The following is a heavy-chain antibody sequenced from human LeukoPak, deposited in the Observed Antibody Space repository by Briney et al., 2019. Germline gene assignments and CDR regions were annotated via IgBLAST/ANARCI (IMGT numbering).Heavy chain of an antibody. CDR2: IYHSGTT. D-gene: IGHD4-17*01. J-gene: IGHJ6*02. Sequence: SETLSLTCTVSGGSISYYYWSWIRQSPGKGLEWIGYIYHSGTTNYNPSLKSRGTISVDTSKNQFSLQLRSVTAADTAVYYCAREDPQTTVPEGMDVWGQGTTVTVSS. CDR1: GGSISYYY. V-gene: IGHV4-59*01. CDR3: AREDPQTTVPEGMDV.